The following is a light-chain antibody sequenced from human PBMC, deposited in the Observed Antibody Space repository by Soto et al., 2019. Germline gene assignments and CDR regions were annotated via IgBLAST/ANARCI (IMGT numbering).Light chain of an antibody. CDR1: QSVSGY. Sequence: EIVLTQSPDTLSLSPGERATLSCRASQSVSGYLGWYQQKPGQAPRLLIYDASNRAYGVPSRFSGFSSGTEFTLTISSLQPDDFATYFCQQYNSYSPEGLTFGGGTKVEI. CDR3: QQYNSYSPEGLT. V-gene: IGKV3-11*01. J-gene: IGKJ4*01. CDR2: DAS.